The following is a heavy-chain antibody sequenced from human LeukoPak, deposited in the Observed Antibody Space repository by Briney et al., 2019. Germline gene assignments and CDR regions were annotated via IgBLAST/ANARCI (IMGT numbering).Heavy chain of an antibody. CDR2: KKQDGSKK. V-gene: IGHV3-7*04. D-gene: IGHD5-24*01. J-gene: IGHJ4*02. CDR1: GFPFSSYW. CDR3: TRVGYIDEGIDY. Sequence: GGSLRLSCVASGFPFSSYWMTWVRQAPGKGLEWVANKKQDGSKKSYVDSVKGRFTISRDNAKNPLYLQMNSLRAEDTAIYYCTRVGYIDEGIDYWGQGTLVTVSS.